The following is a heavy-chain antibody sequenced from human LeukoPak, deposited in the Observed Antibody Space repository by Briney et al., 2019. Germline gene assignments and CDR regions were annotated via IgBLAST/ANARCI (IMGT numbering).Heavy chain of an antibody. J-gene: IGHJ4*02. CDR2: ISGSGSDT. CDR1: GFIFSDYY. CDR3: ARVGSIAAAGTPDY. D-gene: IGHD6-13*01. Sequence: LGGSLRLSCAASGFIFSDYYMTWIRQAPGKGLEWLSYISGSGSDTNYADSVKGRFTTSRDNAKNSLYLQMNSLRAEDTAVYYCARVGSIAAAGTPDYWGQGTLVTVSS. V-gene: IGHV3-11*06.